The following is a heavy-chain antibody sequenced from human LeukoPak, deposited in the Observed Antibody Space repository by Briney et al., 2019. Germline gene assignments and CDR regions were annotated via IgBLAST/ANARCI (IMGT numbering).Heavy chain of an antibody. D-gene: IGHD4-17*01. CDR3: ARVYGDRVFDY. Sequence: PGGSLRLSCAASGFTFDDYAMHWVRQPPGKGLEWIGEINHSGGTNYNPSLKSRVTISVDTSENQFSLKLNSVTAADTAVYYCARVYGDRVFDYWGQGTLVTVSS. CDR1: GFTFDDYA. CDR2: INHSGGT. J-gene: IGHJ4*02. V-gene: IGHV4-34*01.